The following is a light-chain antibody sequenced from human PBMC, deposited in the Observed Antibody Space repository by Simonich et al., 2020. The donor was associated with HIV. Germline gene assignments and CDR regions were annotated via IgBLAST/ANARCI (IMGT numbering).Light chain of an antibody. CDR3: QQYSNWPPT. Sequence: EIVMTQSPATLSVSPGERATLTCRASQSVSSNLAWYQQKPGQAPRLLIDGASTRATGIPARCSGSGSGTEFTLTISSMQSEDFAVYYCQQYSNWPPTFGQGTKVEIK. CDR1: QSVSSN. J-gene: IGKJ1*01. CDR2: GAS. V-gene: IGKV3-15*01.